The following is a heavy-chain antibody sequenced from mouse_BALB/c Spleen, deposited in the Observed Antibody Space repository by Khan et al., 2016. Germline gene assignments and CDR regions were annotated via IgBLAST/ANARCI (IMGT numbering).Heavy chain of an antibody. V-gene: IGHV14-3*02. CDR1: GFNIKDTY. CDR3: ARSTDY. J-gene: IGHJ2*01. CDR2: IDPANGNT. Sequence: VQLKQSGAELVKPGASVKLSCTASGFNIKDTYMHWVKQRPEQGLEWIGRIDPANGNTKYDPKFQGKATITADTSSNTAYLQLSRLTSGDTAVYYCARSTDYWGQGTTLTVSS.